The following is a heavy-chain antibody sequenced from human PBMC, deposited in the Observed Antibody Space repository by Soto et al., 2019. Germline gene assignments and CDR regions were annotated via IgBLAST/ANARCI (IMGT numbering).Heavy chain of an antibody. CDR3: ARDGDYYGSGAHWFDP. D-gene: IGHD3-10*01. CDR1: GFTFSRYS. Sequence: VGSLRLSCAVSGFTFSRYSMNWVRQAPGKGLEWVSSISSSSSYIYYADSVKGRFTISRDNAKSSLYLQMNSLRAEDTAVYYCARDGDYYGSGAHWFDPWGQGTLVTVSS. CDR2: ISSSSSYI. V-gene: IGHV3-21*01. J-gene: IGHJ5*02.